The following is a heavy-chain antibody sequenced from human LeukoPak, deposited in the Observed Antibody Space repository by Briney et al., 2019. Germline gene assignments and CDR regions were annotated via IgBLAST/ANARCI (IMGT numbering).Heavy chain of an antibody. Sequence: KPSETLSLPCTVSDGSISSYYWSWIRQPPGKGLEWIGYIYYTGSTNYNPSLKSRVTISIDTSKNHFSLRLSSVTAADTAVYYCASNPGSGWLDYWGQGTLVTVSS. CDR3: ASNPGSGWLDY. J-gene: IGHJ4*02. CDR1: DGSISSYY. V-gene: IGHV4-59*08. CDR2: IYYTGST. D-gene: IGHD6-19*01.